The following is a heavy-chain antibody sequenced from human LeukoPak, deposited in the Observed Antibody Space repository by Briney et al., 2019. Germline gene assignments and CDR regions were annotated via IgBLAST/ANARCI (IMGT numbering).Heavy chain of an antibody. CDR3: AKGRREQWLVPLDY. Sequence: GGSLRLSCAASGFTFSSYAISWVRQAPGKGLEWVPAISGSGGSTYYADSVKGRFTISRDNSKNTLYLQMNSLRAEDTAVYYCAKGRREQWLVPLDYWGQGTLVTVSS. D-gene: IGHD6-19*01. V-gene: IGHV3-23*01. J-gene: IGHJ4*02. CDR1: GFTFSSYA. CDR2: ISGSGGST.